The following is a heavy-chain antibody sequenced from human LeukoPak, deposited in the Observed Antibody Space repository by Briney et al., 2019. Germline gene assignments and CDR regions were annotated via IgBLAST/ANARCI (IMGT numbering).Heavy chain of an antibody. J-gene: IGHJ4*02. CDR1: GGSISSSSYY. D-gene: IGHD3-22*01. CDR2: IYYSGST. CDR3: ASVVTDYYDSSGYYDY. V-gene: IGHV4-39*07. Sequence: PSETLSLTCTVSGGSISSSSYYWGWIRQPPGKGLEWIGSIYYSGSTYYNPSLKSRVTISVDRSENQFSLKLSSVTAADTAVYYCASVVTDYYDSSGYYDYWGQGDLVTVSS.